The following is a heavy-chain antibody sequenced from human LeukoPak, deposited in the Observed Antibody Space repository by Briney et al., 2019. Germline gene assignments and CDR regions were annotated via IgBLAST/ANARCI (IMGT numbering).Heavy chain of an antibody. CDR1: GFAFSSYS. Sequence: GGSLRLSCAASGFAFSSYSMNWVRQAPGEGLEWVSSISSSSSYIYYADSVKGRFTISRDNAKNSLYLQMNSLRAEDTAVYYCARERYCSSTSCYYSRGLFDYWGQGTLVTVSS. J-gene: IGHJ4*02. V-gene: IGHV3-21*01. CDR3: ARERYCSSTSCYYSRGLFDY. CDR2: ISSSSSYI. D-gene: IGHD2-2*01.